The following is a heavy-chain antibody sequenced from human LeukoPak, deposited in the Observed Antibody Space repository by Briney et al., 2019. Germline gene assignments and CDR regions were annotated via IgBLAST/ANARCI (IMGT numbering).Heavy chain of an antibody. CDR1: GFTFSNYN. CDR3: ARIDAFDI. Sequence: PGGSLRLSCAASGFTFSNYNMNWVRQAPGKGLEWVSYISSRGSYTYYADSVKGRFTISRDNAKNSLYLQMNSLRAEDTAVYYCARIDAFDIWGQRTMVTVSS. J-gene: IGHJ3*02. V-gene: IGHV3-21*06. CDR2: ISSRGSYT.